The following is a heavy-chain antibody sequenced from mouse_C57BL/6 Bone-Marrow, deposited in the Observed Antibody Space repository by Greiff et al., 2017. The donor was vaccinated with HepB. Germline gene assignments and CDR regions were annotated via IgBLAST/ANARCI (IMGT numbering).Heavy chain of an antibody. J-gene: IGHJ2*01. V-gene: IGHV1-4*01. CDR3: ARQLRGFDY. CDR2: INPSSGYT. D-gene: IGHD1-1*01. Sequence: QVQLQQSGAELARPGASVKMSRKASGYTFTSYTMHWVKQRPGQGLEWIGYINPSSGYTKYNQKFKDKATLTADKSSSTAFMQLSSLTSEDSAVYYCARQLRGFDYWGQGTTLTVSS. CDR1: GYTFTSYT.